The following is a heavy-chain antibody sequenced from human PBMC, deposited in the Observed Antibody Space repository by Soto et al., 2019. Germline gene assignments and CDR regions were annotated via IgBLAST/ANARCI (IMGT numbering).Heavy chain of an antibody. CDR2: ISGSGGTT. J-gene: IGHJ3*02. V-gene: IGHV3-23*01. CDR3: VIISQSRPGVVNDVFGI. CDR1: GLTFRNYP. D-gene: IGHD2-15*01. Sequence: EVQLLESGGGLEQPGGSLRLSCIASGLTFRNYPMSWVRQAPGKGLEWVAGISGSGGTTYYADSVKGRFTISRDNSKETVFLLINSLRVEDKAVYYCVIISQSRPGVVNDVFGIWGQGTRVSVSS.